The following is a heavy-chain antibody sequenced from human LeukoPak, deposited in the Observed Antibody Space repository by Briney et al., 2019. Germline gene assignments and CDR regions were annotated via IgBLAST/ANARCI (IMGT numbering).Heavy chain of an antibody. D-gene: IGHD3-3*01. V-gene: IGHV4-61*02. Sequence: SETLSLTCTVSGGSISSGSYYWSWIRQPAGKGLEWIGRIYTSGSTDYNPSLKSRVTISLDTSKNQCSLKLSSVTAADTAVYYCARGERFSYNWFDPWGQGTLVTVSS. CDR3: ARGERFSYNWFDP. J-gene: IGHJ5*02. CDR1: GGSISSGSYY. CDR2: IYTSGST.